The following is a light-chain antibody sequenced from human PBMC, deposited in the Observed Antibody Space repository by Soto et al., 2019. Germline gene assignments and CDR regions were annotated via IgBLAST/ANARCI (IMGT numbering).Light chain of an antibody. CDR3: SSYAGSNNFV. CDR1: SSDVGGYNY. V-gene: IGLV2-8*01. CDR2: EVS. Sequence: VLTQPPSASGSPGQSVTISCTGTSSDVGGYNYVSWYQQHPGKAPKFMIYEVSKRPSGVPDRFSGSKSGNTASLTVSGLQAEDEADYYCSSYAGSNNFVFGTGTKVTVL. J-gene: IGLJ1*01.